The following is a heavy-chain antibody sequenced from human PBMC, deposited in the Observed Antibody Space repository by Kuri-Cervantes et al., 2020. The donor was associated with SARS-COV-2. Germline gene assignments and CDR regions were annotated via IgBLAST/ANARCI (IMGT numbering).Heavy chain of an antibody. V-gene: IGHV4-34*01. D-gene: IGHD3-3*01. Sequence: GSLRLSCAVFGGSSSGYYWGWIRQPPGKGLEWIGEINQSGSTSYSPSLKSRLTISVDTSENQFSLKLSSVTAADTAVYYCARGRGGYYMGGYYFYSMDVWGKGTTVPSP. CDR1: GGSSSGYY. J-gene: IGHJ6*03. CDR2: INQSGST. CDR3: ARGRGGYYMGGYYFYSMDV.